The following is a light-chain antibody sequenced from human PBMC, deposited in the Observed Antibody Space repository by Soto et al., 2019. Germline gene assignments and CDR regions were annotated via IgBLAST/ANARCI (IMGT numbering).Light chain of an antibody. Sequence: DIQMTQSPSTLSASVGDRVSITCRASQSISSWLAWYQEKPGKAPKLLIYDASSLQSGVPSRFSGSESGAEFTLTISGLQPDDFATYYCQQYKNYPFTFGPGTKV. CDR3: QQYKNYPFT. J-gene: IGKJ3*01. V-gene: IGKV1-5*01. CDR2: DAS. CDR1: QSISSW.